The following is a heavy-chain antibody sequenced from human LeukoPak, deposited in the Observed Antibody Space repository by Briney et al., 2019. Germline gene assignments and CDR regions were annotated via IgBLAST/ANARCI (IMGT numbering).Heavy chain of an antibody. D-gene: IGHD6-13*01. CDR1: GYTFTSYD. CDR2: MNPNSGNT. V-gene: IGHV1-8*03. J-gene: IGHJ4*02. CDR3: ARGRGSSWPGNY. Sequence: ASVKVSCKASGYTFTSYDINWVRQATGQGLEWMGWMNPNSGNTGYAQKFQGRVTITRNTSISTAYMELSSLRSEDTAVYYRARGRGSSWPGNYWGQGTLVTVSS.